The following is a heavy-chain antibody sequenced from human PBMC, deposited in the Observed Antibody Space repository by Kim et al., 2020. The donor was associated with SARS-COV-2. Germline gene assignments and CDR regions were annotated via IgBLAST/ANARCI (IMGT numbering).Heavy chain of an antibody. Sequence: DYAVSVNSRITINPDTSKNQFSLQLNSVTPEDTAVYYCARRRSSSGAFDIWGQGTMVTVSS. V-gene: IGHV6-1*01. J-gene: IGHJ3*02. CDR3: ARRRSSSGAFDI. D-gene: IGHD6-13*01.